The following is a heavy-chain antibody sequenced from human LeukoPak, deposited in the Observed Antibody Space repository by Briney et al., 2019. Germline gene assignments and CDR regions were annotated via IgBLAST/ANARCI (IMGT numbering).Heavy chain of an antibody. CDR3: ARQRDYYYYGMDV. J-gene: IGHJ6*02. Sequence: SETLSLTCTVSGGSISSSSYYWGWIRQPPGKGLEWIGSIYYSGSTYYNPSPKSRVTISVDTSKNQFSLKLSSVTAADTAVYYCARQRDYYYYGMDVWGQGTTVTVSS. CDR1: GGSISSSSYY. V-gene: IGHV4-39*01. CDR2: IYYSGST.